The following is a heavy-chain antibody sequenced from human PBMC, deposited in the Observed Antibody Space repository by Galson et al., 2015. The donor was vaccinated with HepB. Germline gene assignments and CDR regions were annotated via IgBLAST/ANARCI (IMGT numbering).Heavy chain of an antibody. Sequence: SLRLSCAASGFTISSYSMNWVRQAPGKGLEWVSSISSSSSYIYYADSVKGRFTISRDNAKNSLYLQMNSLRAEDTAVYYCARDRVGATDYWGQGTLVTVSS. CDR2: ISSSSSYI. CDR3: ARDRVGATDY. J-gene: IGHJ4*02. V-gene: IGHV3-21*01. CDR1: GFTISSYS. D-gene: IGHD1-26*01.